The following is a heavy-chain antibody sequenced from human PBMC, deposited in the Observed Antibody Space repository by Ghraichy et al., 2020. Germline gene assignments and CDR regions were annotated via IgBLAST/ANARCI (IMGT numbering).Heavy chain of an antibody. J-gene: IGHJ4*02. V-gene: IGHV5-51*01. CDR1: GHTFTSYW. CDR3: ARARGNSDYFDY. CDR2: IYPGDSDT. Sequence: GESLNISCKASGHTFTSYWIGWVRQMPGKGLEWMGIIYPGDSDTRYSPSFQGQVTISADKSISTAYLQWSSLKASDTAMYYCARARGNSDYFDYWGQGTLVTVS. D-gene: IGHD4-23*01.